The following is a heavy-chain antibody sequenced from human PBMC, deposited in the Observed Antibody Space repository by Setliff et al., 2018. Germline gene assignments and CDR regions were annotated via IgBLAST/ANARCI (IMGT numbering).Heavy chain of an antibody. CDR1: GYNFLDYW. V-gene: IGHV5-51*01. J-gene: IGHJ2*01. CDR2: IYPDDSDT. Sequence: PGESLKISCKASGYNFLDYWIGWVRQMPGKGLEWMGIIYPDDSDTRYSPSVQGPFTISADKSISTAYLQWSSLKASDTAFYYCARRRRFDSGGPRSPWYFDLWGRGTLVTV. D-gene: IGHD3-22*01. CDR3: ARRRRFDSGGPRSPWYFDL.